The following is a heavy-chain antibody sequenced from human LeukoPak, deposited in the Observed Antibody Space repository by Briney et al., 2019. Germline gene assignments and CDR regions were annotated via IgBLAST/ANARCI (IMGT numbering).Heavy chain of an antibody. Sequence: HGASLQISGQGSGYNFTTYWIGWARQVPGKGLELMVIIYPGDSDTRYSPSFQGQLTISVDKSINTAYLQWSSLKASDTAMYYCARQSTGYDYWGQGTLVTVSS. CDR3: ARQSTGYDY. J-gene: IGHJ4*02. CDR2: IYPGDSDT. V-gene: IGHV5-51*01. D-gene: IGHD6-25*01. CDR1: GYNFTTYW.